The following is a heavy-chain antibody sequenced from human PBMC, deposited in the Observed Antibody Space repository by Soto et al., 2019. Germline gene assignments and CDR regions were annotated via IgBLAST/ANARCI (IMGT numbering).Heavy chain of an antibody. CDR2: ISSSGSST. D-gene: IGHD3-9*01. J-gene: IGHJ4*02. V-gene: IGHV3-23*01. CDR3: AKATQYYDILTGYYSGRPGPFDY. Sequence: PGGSLRLSCAASGFTFSSYWMHWVRQAPGKGLEWVSRISSSGSSTYYADSVKGRFTISRDNSKNTLYLQMNSLRAEDTAVYYCAKATQYYDILTGYYSGRPGPFDYWGQGTLVTVS. CDR1: GFTFSSYW.